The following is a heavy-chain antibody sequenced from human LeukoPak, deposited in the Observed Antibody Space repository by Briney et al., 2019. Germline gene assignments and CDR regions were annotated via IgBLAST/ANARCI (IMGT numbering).Heavy chain of an antibody. CDR3: AKRSGIAAAGDDAFDI. V-gene: IGHV3-30*02. J-gene: IGHJ3*02. CDR1: GFTFSSYG. CDR2: IRYDGSNK. Sequence: GGSLRLSCAASGFTFSSYGMHWVRQAPGKGLEWVAFIRYDGSNKYYADSVKGRFTISRDNSKNTLYLQMNSLRAEDTAVYYCAKRSGIAAAGDDAFDIWGQGTMVTVSS. D-gene: IGHD6-13*01.